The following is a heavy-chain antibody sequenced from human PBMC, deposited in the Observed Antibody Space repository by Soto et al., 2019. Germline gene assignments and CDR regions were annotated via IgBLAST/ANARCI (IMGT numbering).Heavy chain of an antibody. Sequence: EVQLVESGGGLVQPGGSRRLSWAPPGFTFISYTMNWARQAPGKGLGWVSYISSSSSTIYYADSVKGRFTTSRDNAKNSLYLQMNSLRDEDTAVYYCAQGSYRFDYWGQGTLVTVSS. CDR3: AQGSYRFDY. CDR1: GFTFISYT. CDR2: ISSSSSTI. V-gene: IGHV3-48*02. D-gene: IGHD1-26*01. J-gene: IGHJ4*02.